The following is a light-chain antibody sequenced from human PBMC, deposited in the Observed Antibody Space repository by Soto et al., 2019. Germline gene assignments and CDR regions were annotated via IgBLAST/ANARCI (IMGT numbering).Light chain of an antibody. V-gene: IGKV3-20*01. CDR2: GAS. J-gene: IGKJ3*01. Sequence: EIVLTQSPGTLSLSPGERATLSCRASQSVSSNYLAWYQQKPGQAPRVLIYGASSRATGIPDRFSGGGSGTDFTLTISRLEPEDFAVYYYQQYGSSLFTFGPGTKVDIK. CDR3: QQYGSSLFT. CDR1: QSVSSNY.